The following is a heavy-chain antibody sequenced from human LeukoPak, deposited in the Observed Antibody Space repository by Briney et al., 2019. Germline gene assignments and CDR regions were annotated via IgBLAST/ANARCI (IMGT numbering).Heavy chain of an antibody. Sequence: SETLSLTCTVSGGSISSYYWSWIRQPAGKGLEWIGRIYTSGSTNYNPSLKSRVTISVDTSKNQFSLKLSPVTAADTAVYYCARALAYSSGWYEVYWGQGTLVTVSS. CDR2: IYTSGST. J-gene: IGHJ4*02. CDR1: GGSISSYY. CDR3: ARALAYSSGWYEVY. D-gene: IGHD6-19*01. V-gene: IGHV4-4*07.